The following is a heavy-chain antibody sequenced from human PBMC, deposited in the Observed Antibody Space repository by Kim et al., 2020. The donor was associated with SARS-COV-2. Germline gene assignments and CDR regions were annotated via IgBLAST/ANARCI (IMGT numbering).Heavy chain of an antibody. Sequence: SETLSLTCTVSGGSISSGNYYWSWIRQPPGKGLEWIGYIYDSGSTSYNPSLKSRITISIHTSQNQFSLNLSSVTAADTAVYYCARGGSGWNSWGQGTLVT. J-gene: IGHJ4*02. V-gene: IGHV4-30-4*01. D-gene: IGHD3-10*01. CDR2: IYDSGST. CDR1: GGSISSGNYY. CDR3: ARGGSGWNS.